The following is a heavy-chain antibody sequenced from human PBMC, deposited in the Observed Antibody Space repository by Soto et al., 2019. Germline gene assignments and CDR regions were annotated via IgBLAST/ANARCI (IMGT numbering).Heavy chain of an antibody. J-gene: IGHJ5*01. Sequence: SETLSLTCAVSDYSISNGYYWGWIRQPPGKGLEWIGSIYYSGNTYYNPSLKSRVTISVDTSKNQFSLKLNSVTAADTAVYYCEPQGPGSGPNCFDSWGQGTLVTVSS. CDR2: IYYSGNT. V-gene: IGHV4-38-2*01. CDR3: EPQGPGSGPNCFDS. D-gene: IGHD3-10*01. CDR1: DYSISNGYY.